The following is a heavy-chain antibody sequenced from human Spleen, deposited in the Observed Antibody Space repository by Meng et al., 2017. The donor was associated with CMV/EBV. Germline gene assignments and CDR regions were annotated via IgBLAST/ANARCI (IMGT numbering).Heavy chain of an antibody. J-gene: IGHJ5*02. D-gene: IGHD4-11*01. CDR3: AREGGLGTTRIFDP. V-gene: IGHV1-69*05. CDR1: GGTFSSFA. CDR2: ILPTFGTA. Sequence: SVKVSCKASGGTFSSFAISWVRQAPGQGLEWMGGILPTFGTANYAQRLQGRVTITTDESTNTAYMELRRLRYEDTAMYYCAREGGLGTTRIFDPWGQGTLVTVSS.